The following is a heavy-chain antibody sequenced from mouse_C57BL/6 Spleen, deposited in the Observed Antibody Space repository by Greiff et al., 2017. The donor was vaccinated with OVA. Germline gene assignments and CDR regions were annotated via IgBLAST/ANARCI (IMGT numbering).Heavy chain of an antibody. J-gene: IGHJ4*01. Sequence: EVQRVESGEGLVKPGGSLKLSCAASGFTFSSYAMSWVRQTPEKRLEWVAYISSGGDYIYYADTVKGRFTISRDNARNTLYLQMSSLKSEDTAMYYCTRDESTYAMDYWGQGTSVTVSS. CDR3: TRDESTYAMDY. CDR2: ISSGGDYI. V-gene: IGHV5-9-1*02. CDR1: GFTFSSYA.